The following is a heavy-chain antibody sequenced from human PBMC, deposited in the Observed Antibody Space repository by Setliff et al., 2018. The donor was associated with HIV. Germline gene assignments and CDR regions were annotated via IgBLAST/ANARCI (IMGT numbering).Heavy chain of an antibody. D-gene: IGHD3-3*01. CDR1: GGSFSGYY. CDR2: INHSGST. V-gene: IGHV4-34*01. CDR3: ARGTAYYNFWSGYSQDYYYYMDV. J-gene: IGHJ6*03. Sequence: SETLSLTCAVYGGSFSGYYWSWIRQSPGKGLEWMGEINHSGSTKYNPSLKSRVTIAVDTSTNQCSLKLSSVTAADTAVYYCARGTAYYNFWSGYSQDYYYYMDVWGKGTTVTVSS.